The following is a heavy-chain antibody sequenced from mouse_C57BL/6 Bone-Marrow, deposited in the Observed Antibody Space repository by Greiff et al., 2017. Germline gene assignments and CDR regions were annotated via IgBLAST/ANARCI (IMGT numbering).Heavy chain of an antibody. J-gene: IGHJ2*01. V-gene: IGHV14-4*01. D-gene: IGHD1-1*01. Sequence: LVESGAELVRPGASVKLSCTASGFNIKDDYMHWVKQRPEQGLEWIGWIDPENGDTEYASKFQGKATITAATSSSTAYLQHSNLTSEDTAVYYCTLPSITAVVALDYWGQGTTLTVSS. CDR2: IDPENGDT. CDR1: GFNIKDDY. CDR3: TLPSITAVVALDY.